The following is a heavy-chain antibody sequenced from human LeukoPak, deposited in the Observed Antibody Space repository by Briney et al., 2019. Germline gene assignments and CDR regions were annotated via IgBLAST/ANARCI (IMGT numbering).Heavy chain of an antibody. V-gene: IGHV3-23*01. Sequence: PGGSLRLSCAASGFSFSKFGMSWVRQAPGKGLEWVSAIFGNGITTYYADSVKSRFIISRDNSQNRLFLQVNSLRVEDTAVYYCAKGLGEFASAPDSWGQGTLVTVSS. CDR1: GFSFSKFG. CDR3: AKGLGEFASAPDS. CDR2: IFGNGITT. D-gene: IGHD6-6*01. J-gene: IGHJ5*01.